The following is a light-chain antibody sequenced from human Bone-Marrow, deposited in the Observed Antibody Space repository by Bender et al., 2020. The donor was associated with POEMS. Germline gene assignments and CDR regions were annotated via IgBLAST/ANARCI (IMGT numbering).Light chain of an antibody. CDR3: CSLVGHVDVV. V-gene: IGLV2-14*01. J-gene: IGLJ2*01. CDR1: SSDVGGYKY. CDR2: EVT. Sequence: QSALTQPASVSGSPGQSITISCTGTSSDVGGYKYVSWYQQYAGKAPTLIIFEVTNRPSGVSNRFSGSKSGNTASLTISGLQPGDEAVYYCCSLVGHVDVVFGGGTRLAVL.